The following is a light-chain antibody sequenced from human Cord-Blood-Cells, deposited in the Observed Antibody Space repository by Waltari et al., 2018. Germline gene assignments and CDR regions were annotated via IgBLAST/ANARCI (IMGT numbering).Light chain of an antibody. CDR2: GAS. CDR1: QSVSSSY. Sequence: EILLTQSPGTLSLSPGERATLSCRASQSVSSSYLAWYQQKPGQAPRLLIYGASSRATGIPDRFSGSGSGTDFTLTISRLEPEDFAVYYCQQYGPTFGQGTKVEIK. J-gene: IGKJ1*01. CDR3: QQYGPT. V-gene: IGKV3-20*01.